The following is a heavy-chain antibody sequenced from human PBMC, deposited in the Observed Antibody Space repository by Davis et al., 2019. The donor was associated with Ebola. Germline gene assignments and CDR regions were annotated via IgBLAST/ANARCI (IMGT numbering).Heavy chain of an antibody. CDR1: GYTFTGYN. Sequence: ASVKVSCKASGYTFTGYNIHWVRQAPGHGLQWMGRIISNSGDTNYAQNFQGRVTMTRDTSISTAYMELSRLTSDETAVYYCARGHNYGFEYWGQGTLVTVSS. J-gene: IGHJ4*02. CDR2: IISNSGDT. D-gene: IGHD5-18*01. V-gene: IGHV1-2*06. CDR3: ARGHNYGFEY.